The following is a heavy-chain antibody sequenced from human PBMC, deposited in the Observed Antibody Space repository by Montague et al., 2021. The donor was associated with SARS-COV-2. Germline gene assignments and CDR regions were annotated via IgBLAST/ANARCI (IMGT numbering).Heavy chain of an antibody. CDR3: ARGSGWMGNAFDI. V-gene: IGHV4-59*01. Sequence: SETLSLTCTVSGGSISSYYWSWIRQPPGKGLEWIGYIYYSGSTTYNPSXKSRVTISVDKSKNQFSLKLSSVTAADTAVYYCARGSGWMGNAFDIWGQGTMVTVSS. CDR2: IYYSGST. D-gene: IGHD6-19*01. CDR1: GGSISSYY. J-gene: IGHJ3*02.